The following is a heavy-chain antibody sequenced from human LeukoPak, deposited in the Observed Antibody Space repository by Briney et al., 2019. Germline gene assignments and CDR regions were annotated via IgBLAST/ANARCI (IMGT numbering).Heavy chain of an antibody. J-gene: IGHJ4*02. CDR2: IYTSGST. Sequence: SETLSLTCTVSGGSISSYYWSWIRQPAGKGLEWIGRIYTSGSTNYNPSLKSRVTMSVDTSKNQFSLKLSSVTAADTAVYYCARDHGSSSWYDPYYFDYWGQGTLVTVSS. V-gene: IGHV4-4*07. CDR3: ARDHGSSSWYDPYYFDY. CDR1: GGSISSYY. D-gene: IGHD6-13*01.